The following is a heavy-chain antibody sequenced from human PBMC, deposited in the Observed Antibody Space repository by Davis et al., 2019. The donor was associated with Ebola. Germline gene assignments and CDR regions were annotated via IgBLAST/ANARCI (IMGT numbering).Heavy chain of an antibody. CDR1: GYSFTSYW. D-gene: IGHD3-22*01. CDR3: ARRLPPYYYVSSAWFDP. J-gene: IGHJ5*02. V-gene: IGHV5-51*01. Sequence: GESLKISCKGSGYSFTSYWIGWVRQMPGKGLEWMGIIYPGDSDTRYSPSFQGQVTISADKSISTAYLQWSSLKASDTAMYYCARRLPPYYYVSSAWFDPWGQGTLVTVSS. CDR2: IYPGDSDT.